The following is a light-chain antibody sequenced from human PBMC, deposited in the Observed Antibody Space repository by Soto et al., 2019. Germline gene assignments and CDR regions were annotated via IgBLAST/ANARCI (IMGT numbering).Light chain of an antibody. CDR3: QSYDATNQV. Sequence: NFMLTQRHSVSESPGKTVIISCTRSSGSIASNYVQWYQQRPGSSPTTVIYEDNQRPSGVPDRFSGSIDSSSNSASLTISGLETEDEADYFCQSYDATNQVFGGGTKLTVL. V-gene: IGLV6-57*01. CDR2: EDN. CDR1: SGSIASNY. J-gene: IGLJ3*02.